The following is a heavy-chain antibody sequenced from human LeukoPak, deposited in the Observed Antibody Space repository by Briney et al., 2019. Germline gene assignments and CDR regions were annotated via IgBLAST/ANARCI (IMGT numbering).Heavy chain of an antibody. J-gene: IGHJ4*02. CDR1: GFTFSSCG. CDR2: IGPTGTDR. CDR3: ATETIGRHYDY. Sequence: PGGSMRLSCAASGFTFSSCGFNWVRQAPGRGLEWVSSIGPTGTDRYYADSVRGRFTISRDNAKNSMYLQMDSLRDEDTAVYYCATETIGRHYDYWGQGTLLTVSS. D-gene: IGHD1-14*01. V-gene: IGHV3-21*01.